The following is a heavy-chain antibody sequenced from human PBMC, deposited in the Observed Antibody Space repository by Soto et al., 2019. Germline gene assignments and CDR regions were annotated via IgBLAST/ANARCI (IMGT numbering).Heavy chain of an antibody. CDR2: IWYDGSNK. V-gene: IGHV3-33*01. Sequence: RLSYAASGIEFSRYGMRWVRKEPGKGLEWVAVIWYDGSNKYYADSEKGRFTISRDNSKNRLYLQMNSLRAEDTAVYYCAREMGNYANRMPFWGQGTSVTVSS. CDR3: AREMGNYANRMPF. D-gene: IGHD1-7*01. CDR1: GIEFSRYG. J-gene: IGHJ6*02.